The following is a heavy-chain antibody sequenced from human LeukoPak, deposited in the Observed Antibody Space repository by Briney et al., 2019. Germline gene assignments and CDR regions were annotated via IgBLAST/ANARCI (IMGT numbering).Heavy chain of an antibody. D-gene: IGHD5-18*01. Sequence: SETLSLTCTVSGGSISSGSYYWSWIRQPPGKGLEWIGEINHSGSTNYNPSLKSRVTISVDTSKNQFSLKLSSVTAADTAVYYCARGRAGGYSYGLYWGQGTLVTVSS. J-gene: IGHJ4*02. CDR3: ARGRAGGYSYGLY. CDR1: GGSISSGSYY. V-gene: IGHV4-39*07. CDR2: INHSGST.